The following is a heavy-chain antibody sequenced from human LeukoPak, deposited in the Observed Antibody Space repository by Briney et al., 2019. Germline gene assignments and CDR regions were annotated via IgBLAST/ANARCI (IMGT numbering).Heavy chain of an antibody. V-gene: IGHV4-38-2*02. CDR2: IYHSGIT. CDR1: GYSISSGYF. CDR3: ARNSGYDFWSGYYRSGYGSGSYLNY. D-gene: IGHD3-3*01. Sequence: SETLSLTCTVPGYSISSGYFWGWIRQPPGKGLEWIGSIYHSGITYYNPSLRSRVTISVDTSKNQFSLKLSSVTAADTAVYYCARNSGYDFWSGYYRSGYGSGSYLNYWGQGTLVTVSS. J-gene: IGHJ4*02.